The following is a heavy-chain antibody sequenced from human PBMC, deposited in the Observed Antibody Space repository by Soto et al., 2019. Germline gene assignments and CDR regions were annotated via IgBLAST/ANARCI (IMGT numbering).Heavy chain of an antibody. CDR3: ARGKGMEETSYYYGLDI. D-gene: IGHD1-1*01. CDR1: GYTDTTDA. V-gene: IGHV1-3*01. CDR2: LNGGTDQK. Sequence: VRFCFKASGYTDTTDAWHWVRDYPGRRPEWMGSLNGGTDQKKHSPRFQGRVNITRDTSASTAYMALSSMRSEDTAVYYCARGKGMEETSYYYGLDIWGQGTTVTVSS. J-gene: IGHJ6*02.